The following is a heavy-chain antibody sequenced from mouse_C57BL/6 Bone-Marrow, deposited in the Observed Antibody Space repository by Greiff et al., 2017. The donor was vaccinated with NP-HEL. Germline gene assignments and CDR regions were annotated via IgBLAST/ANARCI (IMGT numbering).Heavy chain of an antibody. D-gene: IGHD1-1*01. V-gene: IGHV2-9-1*01. CDR3: ARKGYGSSYGYFDV. J-gene: IGHJ1*03. CDR2: IWTGGGT. CDR1: GFSLTSYA. Sequence: VKVEESGPGLVAPSQSLSITCTVSGFSLTSYAISWVRQPPGKGLEWLGVIWTGGGTNYNSALKSRLSISKDNSKSQVFLKMNSLQTDDTARYYCARKGYGSSYGYFDVWGTGTTVTVSS.